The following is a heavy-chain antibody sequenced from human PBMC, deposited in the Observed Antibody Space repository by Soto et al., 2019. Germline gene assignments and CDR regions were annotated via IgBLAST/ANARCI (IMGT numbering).Heavy chain of an antibody. V-gene: IGHV1-69*02. D-gene: IGHD5-18*01. CDR3: ARAMGIQHAFDI. CDR2: IIPILGIA. CDR1: GGTFSSYT. Sequence: SVKVSCKASGGTFSSYTISWVRQAPGQGLEWMGRIIPILGIANYAQKFQGRVTITADKSTSTAYMELSSLRSEDTAVYYCARAMGIQHAFDICGQGTMVTVSS. J-gene: IGHJ3*02.